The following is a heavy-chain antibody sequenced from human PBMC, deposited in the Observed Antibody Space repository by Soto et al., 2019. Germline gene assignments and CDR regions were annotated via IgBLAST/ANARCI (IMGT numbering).Heavy chain of an antibody. V-gene: IGHV4-31*03. CDR3: ERDRGDILTGYYMDV. CDR2: IYYSGST. Sequence: SETLSLTFPVSGGSISSGGYYWSWVRQHPGKGLEWIGYIYYSGSTHYNPSLKSRVTISVDTSKNQFSLKLSSVTAADTAVYYCERDRGDILTGYYMDVWGQGTAVTVSS. D-gene: IGHD3-9*01. CDR1: GGSISSGGYY. J-gene: IGHJ6*02.